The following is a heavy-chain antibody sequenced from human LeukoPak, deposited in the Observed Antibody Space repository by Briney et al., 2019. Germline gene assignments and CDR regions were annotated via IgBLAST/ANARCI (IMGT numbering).Heavy chain of an antibody. D-gene: IGHD3-3*01. J-gene: IGHJ4*02. CDR3: ARDMGRYDFWSGYPYYFDY. V-gene: IGHV3-21*01. CDR1: GFTFSSYS. CDR2: ISSSSSYI. Sequence: GGSLRLSCAASGFTFSSYSMNWVRQAPGKGLEWVSSISSSSSYIYYADSVKGRFTISRDNAKNSLYLQMNSLRAEDTAVYYCARDMGRYDFWSGYPYYFDYWGQGTLVTVSS.